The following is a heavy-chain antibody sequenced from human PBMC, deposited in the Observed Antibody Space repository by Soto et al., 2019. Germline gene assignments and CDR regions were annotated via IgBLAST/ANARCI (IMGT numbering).Heavy chain of an antibody. CDR3: ARGSPSGSPSPFDY. V-gene: IGHV3-11*06. D-gene: IGHD1-26*01. J-gene: IGHJ4*02. CDR2: ISSSSSYT. Sequence: GSLRLSCAASGFTFSDYYMSWIRQAPGKGLEWVSYISSSSSYTNYADSVKGRFTISRDNAKNSLYLQMNSLRAEDTAVYYCARGSPSGSPSPFDYWGQGTLVTVSS. CDR1: GFTFSDYY.